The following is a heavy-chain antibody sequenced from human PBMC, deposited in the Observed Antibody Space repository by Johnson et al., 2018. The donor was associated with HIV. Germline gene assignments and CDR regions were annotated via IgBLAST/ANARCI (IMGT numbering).Heavy chain of an antibody. CDR3: AKDDQNYYGSGSYYDAFDI. D-gene: IGHD3-10*01. Sequence: VQLVESGGGVVQPGGSLRLSCAASGFTFDDYTMHWVRQAPGKGLEWVSLISWDGGSTYYADSAKGRLTISRDNSKNTLYLQMNSLRAEDTAVYYWAKDDQNYYGSGSYYDAFDIWGQGTMVTVSS. V-gene: IGHV3-43*01. J-gene: IGHJ3*02. CDR1: GFTFDDYT. CDR2: ISWDGGST.